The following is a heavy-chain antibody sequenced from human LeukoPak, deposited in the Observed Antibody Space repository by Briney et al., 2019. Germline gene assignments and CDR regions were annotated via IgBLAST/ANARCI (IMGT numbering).Heavy chain of an antibody. CDR3: AKDRRGVLWSW. J-gene: IGHJ4*02. CDR1: GFTFWTYG. V-gene: IGHV3-23*01. CDR2: ITGSGSDT. D-gene: IGHD2/OR15-2a*01. Sequence: GGSLRLSCAASGFTFWTYGMSWVRQAPGKGLEWVSTITGSGSDTYFAASVKGRFTISRDNSKNTLYLQMNSLRAEDTAVYYCAKDRRGVLWSWGGQGTLVTVSS.